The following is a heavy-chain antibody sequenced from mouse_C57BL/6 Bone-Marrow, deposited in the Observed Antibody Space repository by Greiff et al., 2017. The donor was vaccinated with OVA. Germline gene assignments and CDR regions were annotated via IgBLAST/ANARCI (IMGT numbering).Heavy chain of an antibody. D-gene: IGHD1-1*01. CDR1: GFNIKDYY. CDR3: TPITTVVADYFDY. V-gene: IGHV14-1*01. J-gene: IGHJ2*01. Sequence: EVKLQESGAELVRPGASVKLSCTASGFNIKDYYMHWVKQRPEQGLEWIGRIDPEDGDTEYAPKFQGKATMTADTSSNTAYLQLSSLTSEDTAVYYCTPITTVVADYFDYWGQGTTLTVSS. CDR2: IDPEDGDT.